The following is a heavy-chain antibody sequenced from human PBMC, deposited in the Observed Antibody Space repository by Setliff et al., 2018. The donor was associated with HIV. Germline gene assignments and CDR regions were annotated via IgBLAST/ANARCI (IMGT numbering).Heavy chain of an antibody. CDR2: IYYSGST. CDR3: ARHATYYDILTGYHYYYYMDV. D-gene: IGHD3-9*01. Sequence: SETLSLTCTVSGGSISSSSYYWGWIRQPPGKGLEWIGSIYYSGSTYYNPSLKSRVTISVDTSKNQFSLKLSSVTAADTAVYYCARHATYYDILTGYHYYYYMDVWGKGTTVTVSS. V-gene: IGHV4-39*01. CDR1: GGSISSSSYY. J-gene: IGHJ6*03.